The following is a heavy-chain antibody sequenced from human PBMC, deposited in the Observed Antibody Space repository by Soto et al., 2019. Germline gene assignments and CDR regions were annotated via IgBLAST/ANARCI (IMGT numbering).Heavy chain of an antibody. CDR2: IFPGDSDT. CDR3: ARQSGMDV. CDR1: GYSFASYW. J-gene: IGHJ6*02. Sequence: PGEALTISCETSGYSFASYWIGWVRQMPGKGLEWLGIIFPGDSDTKYSPSFQGQVIISADKSIRTAYLQWSSLKASDTAIYYCARQSGMDVWGQGNTVTVSS. V-gene: IGHV5-51*01. D-gene: IGHD5-12*01.